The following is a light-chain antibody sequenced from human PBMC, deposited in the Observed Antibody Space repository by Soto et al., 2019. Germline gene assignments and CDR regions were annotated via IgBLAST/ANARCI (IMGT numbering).Light chain of an antibody. CDR2: AAS. CDR1: QGISSS. Sequence: DIQLTQSPSFLSASVGDIVTIACRASQGISSSLAWYQQKPGKAPKVLIYAASTLQSGVPSRFSGSGSGTDFTLTISSLQPEDFATYYCQQSYRTPITFGQGTRLEI. CDR3: QQSYRTPIT. V-gene: IGKV1-39*01. J-gene: IGKJ5*01.